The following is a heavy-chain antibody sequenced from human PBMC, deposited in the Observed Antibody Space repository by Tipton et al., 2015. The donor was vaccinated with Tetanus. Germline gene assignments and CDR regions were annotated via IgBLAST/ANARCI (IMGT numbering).Heavy chain of an antibody. D-gene: IGHD1-26*01. V-gene: IGHV4-59*08. CDR3: ARLIVGATTSEYFQH. Sequence: TLSLTCSVSGGSISGYFWTWIRRPPGKGLQCIGYVFYTGSTNYNSPFESRVTISVDTSKNQFSLKLSSVTAADTAVYYCARLIVGATTSEYFQHWGQGTLVTVSS. CDR2: VFYTGST. CDR1: GGSISGYF. J-gene: IGHJ1*01.